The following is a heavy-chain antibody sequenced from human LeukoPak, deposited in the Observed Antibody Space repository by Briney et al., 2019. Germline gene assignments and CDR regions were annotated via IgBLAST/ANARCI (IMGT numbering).Heavy chain of an antibody. CDR3: ARDAYSWYTRRYYFDY. Sequence: PGRSLRLSCAASGFTFSSYGMHWVRQAPGKGLEWVAVIWYDGSNKYYADSVKGRFTISRDNSKNTLYLQMNSLRAEDTAVYYCARDAYSWYTRRYYFDYWGQGTLVTVSS. D-gene: IGHD6-13*01. CDR2: IWYDGSNK. J-gene: IGHJ4*02. CDR1: GFTFSSYG. V-gene: IGHV3-33*01.